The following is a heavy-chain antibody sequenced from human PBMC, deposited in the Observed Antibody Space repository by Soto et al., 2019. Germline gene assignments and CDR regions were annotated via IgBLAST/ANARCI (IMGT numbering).Heavy chain of an antibody. J-gene: IGHJ5*01. V-gene: IGHV3-43*01. CDR1: GFTFEDYT. Sequence: EVQLVESGGDVVQPRGSLRLSCAASGFTFEDYTIHWVRQAPGKGLEWVSLISWDGSSTYYADSVKGRFTISRDNSKNSLYLQMNSLRTEDTALYYCAKDGAQKDGDGNWLDSWGQGTLVTVSS. CDR3: AKDGAQKDGDGNWLDS. CDR2: ISWDGSST. D-gene: IGHD7-27*01.